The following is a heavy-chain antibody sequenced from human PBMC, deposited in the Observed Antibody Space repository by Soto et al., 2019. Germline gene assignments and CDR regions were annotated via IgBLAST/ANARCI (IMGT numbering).Heavy chain of an antibody. CDR2: IWYDGSNE. D-gene: IGHD7-27*01. CDR1: GFNLRSYG. J-gene: IGHJ4*02. Sequence: QVQLVESGGGVVQPGRSLRLSCVASGFNLRSYGMHWFRQAPGKRPEWVAVIWYDGSNEKYADSVKGRFTISRDDSRNTLYLQMNSLRAEDTAVYYCARVYANWEWELPGFWGQGTRVTVSS. V-gene: IGHV3-33*01. CDR3: ARVYANWEWELPGF.